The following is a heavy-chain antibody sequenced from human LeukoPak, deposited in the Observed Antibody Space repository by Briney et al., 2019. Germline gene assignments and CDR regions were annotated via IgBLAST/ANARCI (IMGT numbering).Heavy chain of an antibody. Sequence: PGGSLRLTCAASGFTFSSYSMNWVRQTPGKGPEWVSSISSSSSYIYYTDSVKGRFTISRDNAKNSLYLQMNSLRAEDTAVYYCARVVYYCSSTNCYPAQFDYWGQGTLVTVSS. CDR2: ISSSSSYI. CDR3: ARVVYYCSSTNCYPAQFDY. CDR1: GFTFSSYS. D-gene: IGHD2-2*01. J-gene: IGHJ4*02. V-gene: IGHV3-21*01.